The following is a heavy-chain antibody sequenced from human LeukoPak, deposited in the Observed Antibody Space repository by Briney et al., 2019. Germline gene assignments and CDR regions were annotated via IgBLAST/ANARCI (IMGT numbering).Heavy chain of an antibody. J-gene: IGHJ6*03. Sequence: SVKFSCKASGGTFSSYAISWVREAPGQGLEWMGGIIPIFGTANYAQKFQGRVTITADESTSTAYMELSSLRSEDTAVYYCVRAAAGTYYYYMDVWGKGTTVTISS. CDR2: IIPIFGTA. CDR1: GGTFSSYA. V-gene: IGHV1-69*13. CDR3: VRAAAGTYYYYMDV. D-gene: IGHD6-13*01.